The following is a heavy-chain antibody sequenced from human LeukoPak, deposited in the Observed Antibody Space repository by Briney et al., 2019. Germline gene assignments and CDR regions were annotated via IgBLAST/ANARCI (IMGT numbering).Heavy chain of an antibody. D-gene: IGHD3-22*01. V-gene: IGHV1-8*02. Sequence: GASVKVSCKASGYTFTSYGISWVRQAPGQGLEWMGWMNPNSGNTGYAQKFQGRVTMTRNTSISTAYMELSSLRSEDTAVYYCARGDSSGYYRFDYWGQGTLVTVSS. CDR1: GYTFTSYG. CDR3: ARGDSSGYYRFDY. CDR2: MNPNSGNT. J-gene: IGHJ4*02.